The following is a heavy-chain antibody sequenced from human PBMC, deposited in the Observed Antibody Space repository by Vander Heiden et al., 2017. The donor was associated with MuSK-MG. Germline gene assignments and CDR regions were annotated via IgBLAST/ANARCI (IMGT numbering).Heavy chain of an antibody. CDR1: GFTFRNAG. CDR2: IKSKTDGGTT. J-gene: IGHJ4*02. CDR3: TTGYSGYDWGFDY. V-gene: IGHV3-15*01. D-gene: IGHD5-12*01. Sequence: EVQLVESGGGLVKPGGSLRLSCVASGFTFRNAGMCWVRQAPGKGLEWVGRIKSKTDGGTTDYAAPVKGRFTISRDDSKNTLYLQMNSLKTEDTAVYYCTTGYSGYDWGFDYWGQGTLVTVSS.